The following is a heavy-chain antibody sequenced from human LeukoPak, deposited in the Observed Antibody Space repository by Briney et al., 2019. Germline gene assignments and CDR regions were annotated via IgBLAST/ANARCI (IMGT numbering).Heavy chain of an antibody. D-gene: IGHD4-11*01. J-gene: IGHJ4*02. Sequence: GSLRLSCAASGFTFSSYAMSWVRQAPGKGLEWVSAISGSGGSTYYADSVKGRFTISRNNSKNTLYLQVNSLRAEDTAVYYCAKDTGVTTSYYWGQGTLVTVSS. CDR1: GFTFSSYA. CDR2: ISGSGGST. V-gene: IGHV3-23*01. CDR3: AKDTGVTTSYY.